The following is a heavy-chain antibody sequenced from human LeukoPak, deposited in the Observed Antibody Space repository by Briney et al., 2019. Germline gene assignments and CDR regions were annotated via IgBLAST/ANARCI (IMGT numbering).Heavy chain of an antibody. CDR2: VNHSGST. V-gene: IGHV4-34*01. D-gene: IGHD3-10*01. J-gene: IGHJ5*02. CDR1: GGSFSGFY. CDR3: ARMYGSGSYYEGDWFDP. Sequence: SETLSLTCVVYGGSFSGFYWSWIRQSPGRGLEWIGEVNHSGSTNYNPSLKSRVTISVDTSKNQFSLKLSFVTAADTAVYYCARMYGSGSYYEGDWFDPWGQGTLVTVSS.